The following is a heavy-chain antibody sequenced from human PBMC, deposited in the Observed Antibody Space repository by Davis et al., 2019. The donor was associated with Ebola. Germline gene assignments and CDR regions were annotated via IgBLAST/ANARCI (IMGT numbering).Heavy chain of an antibody. D-gene: IGHD4-23*01. CDR2: ISSSSSYI. CDR3: TSAYGSNSDDY. CDR1: GFTFSSYS. J-gene: IGHJ4*02. V-gene: IGHV3-21*04. Sequence: GESLKISCAASGFTFSSYSMNWVRQAPGKGLEWVSSISSSSSYIYYADSVKGRFTISRDNAKNSLYLQMNSLKTEDTAVYYCTSAYGSNSDDYWGQGTLVTDSS.